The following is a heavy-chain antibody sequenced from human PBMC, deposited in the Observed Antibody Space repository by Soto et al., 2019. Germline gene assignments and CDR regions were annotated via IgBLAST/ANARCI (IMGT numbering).Heavy chain of an antibody. V-gene: IGHV1-18*01. D-gene: IGHD1-26*01. J-gene: IGHJ4*02. CDR1: GYTFTSYG. Sequence: QVQLVQSGAEVKKPGASVKVSCKASGYTFTSYGISWVRQAPGQGLEWMGWISAYNGNTNYAQKLQGRVTMTPDTSPSPAYGELRSLTSDDTAVYYCAGDPGVVGAPSDARGQGTLVTVSS. CDR2: ISAYNGNT. CDR3: AGDPGVVGAPSDA.